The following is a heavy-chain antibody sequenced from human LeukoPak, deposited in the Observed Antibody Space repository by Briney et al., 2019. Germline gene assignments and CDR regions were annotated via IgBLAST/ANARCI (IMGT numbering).Heavy chain of an antibody. CDR2: ISSSSTTI. V-gene: IGHV3-48*04. CDR3: ARDLGLFSSGWFRFDY. CDR1: GFTFSSYS. J-gene: IGHJ4*02. Sequence: GGSLRLSCAASGFTFSSYSMNWARQAPGKGLEWVSYISSSSTTIYYADSVKGRFTISRDNAKNLLYLQMNSLRPEDTAVYYCARDLGLFSSGWFRFDYWGQGTLVTVSS. D-gene: IGHD6-19*01.